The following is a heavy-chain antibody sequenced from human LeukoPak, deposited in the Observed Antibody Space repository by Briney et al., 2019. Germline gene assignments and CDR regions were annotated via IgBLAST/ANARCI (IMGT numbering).Heavy chain of an antibody. CDR2: INHSGST. Sequence: SETLSLTCAVYGGSFSGYYWSWIRQPPGKGLEWIGEINHSGSTNYNPSLKSRVTISVDTSKNQFSLKLSSVTAADTAVYYCARRTAYYYGSGSYFGLGYFDYWGQGTLVTVSS. CDR3: ARRTAYYYGSGSYFGLGYFDY. CDR1: GGSFSGYY. V-gene: IGHV4-34*01. J-gene: IGHJ4*02. D-gene: IGHD3-10*01.